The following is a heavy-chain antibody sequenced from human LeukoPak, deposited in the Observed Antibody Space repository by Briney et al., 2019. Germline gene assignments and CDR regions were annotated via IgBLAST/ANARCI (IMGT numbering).Heavy chain of an antibody. D-gene: IGHD3-22*01. V-gene: IGHV3-23*01. Sequence: GGSLRLSCAASGFTFSSYALTWVRQAPGKGLEWVSAISGSSDSTLFADSVKGRFTISRDNSKNTLYLQMNSLRAEDTAVYYCAKRPPTGYYDGSFDYWGQGTLVTVSS. CDR2: ISGSSDST. J-gene: IGHJ4*02. CDR1: GFTFSSYA. CDR3: AKRPPTGYYDGSFDY.